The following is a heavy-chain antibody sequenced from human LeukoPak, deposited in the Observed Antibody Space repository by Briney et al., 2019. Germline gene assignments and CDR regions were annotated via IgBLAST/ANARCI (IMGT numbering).Heavy chain of an antibody. CDR3: ARVLSDIVVVVDETNAFDI. Sequence: SETLSLTCAVYGGSFSGYYWSWIRQPPGKGLEWIGSIYYSGSTYYNPSLKSRVTISVDTSKNQFSLKLSSVTAADTAVYYCARVLSDIVVVVDETNAFDIWGQGTMVTVSS. D-gene: IGHD2-15*01. CDR1: GGSFSGYY. V-gene: IGHV4-34*01. CDR2: IYYSGST. J-gene: IGHJ3*02.